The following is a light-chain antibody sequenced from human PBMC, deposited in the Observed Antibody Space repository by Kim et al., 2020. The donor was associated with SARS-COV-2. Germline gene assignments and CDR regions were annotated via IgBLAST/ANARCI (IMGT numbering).Light chain of an antibody. CDR3: SAWDASLYWV. J-gene: IGLJ3*02. CDR2: RNN. CDR1: SSNIGSDY. Sequence: ELTQPPSASGTPGQRVTISCSGSSSNIGSDYVHWYQHLPGTAPKLLIYRNNQRPSVVPDRSSGSKSGTSASLAISGLRSEDEADYYCSAWDASLYWVFGGGTQLTVL. V-gene: IGLV1-47*01.